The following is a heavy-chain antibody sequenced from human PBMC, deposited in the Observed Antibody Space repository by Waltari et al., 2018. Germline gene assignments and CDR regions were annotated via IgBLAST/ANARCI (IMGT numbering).Heavy chain of an antibody. D-gene: IGHD5-12*01. CDR3: AKERTDGYNSFDY. J-gene: IGHJ4*02. CDR1: GFTFSSYG. Sequence: QVQLVESGGGVVQPGRSLRLSCAAAGFTFSSYGMHWVRQAPGKGLEGVAVIWYDGSNKYYADSVKGRFTISRDNSKNTLYLQMNSLRAEDTAVYYCAKERTDGYNSFDYWGQGTLVTVSS. V-gene: IGHV3-33*06. CDR2: IWYDGSNK.